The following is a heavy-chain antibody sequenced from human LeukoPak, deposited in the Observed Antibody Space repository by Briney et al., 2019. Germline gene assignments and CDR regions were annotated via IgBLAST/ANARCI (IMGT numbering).Heavy chain of an antibody. CDR3: TRSRRDGNDY. CDR2: INEDGSAK. CDR1: GFTFSSSW. V-gene: IGHV3-7*01. D-gene: IGHD5-24*01. Sequence: AGGSLRLSCAASGFTFSSSWMSWVRQAPGKGLEWVANINEDGSAKYYVVSVKGRFTISRDNAKRSLDLQVNSLRAEDTAVYYCTRSRRDGNDYWGQGTLVTVSS. J-gene: IGHJ4*02.